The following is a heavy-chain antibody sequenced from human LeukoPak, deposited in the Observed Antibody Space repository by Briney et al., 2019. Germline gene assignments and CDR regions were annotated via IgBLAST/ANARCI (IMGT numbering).Heavy chain of an antibody. V-gene: IGHV1-8*01. CDR1: GYTFTSYD. D-gene: IGHD3-3*01. J-gene: IGHJ4*02. CDR3: ARGGRIWSGFGKDKPPIC. CDR2: MNPNSGNT. Sequence: WASVKVSCKASGYTFTSYDINWVRQATGQGLEWMGWMNPNSGNTGCAQKFQGRVTMTRNTSISTAYMELSSLRSEDTAVYYCARGGRIWSGFGKDKPPICWGQGTLVTVSS.